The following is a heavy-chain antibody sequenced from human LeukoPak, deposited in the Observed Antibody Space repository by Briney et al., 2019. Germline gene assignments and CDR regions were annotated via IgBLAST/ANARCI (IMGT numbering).Heavy chain of an antibody. V-gene: IGHV3-66*01. CDR2: IYSGGTT. D-gene: IGHD5-24*01. CDR3: ARDAPYRRDGIDI. Sequence: PGGSLRLSCAASGFAVSSNYMSWVRQAPGKGPEWVSVIYSGGTTYYADSVKGRFTISRDNSKNTVYLQMSSLRAEDTAVYYCARDAPYRRDGIDIWGQGTMVTVPS. J-gene: IGHJ3*02. CDR1: GFAVSSNY.